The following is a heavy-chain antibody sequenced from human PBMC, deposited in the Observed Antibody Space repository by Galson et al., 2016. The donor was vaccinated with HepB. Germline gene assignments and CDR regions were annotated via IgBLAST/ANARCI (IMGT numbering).Heavy chain of an antibody. Sequence: SLRLSCAASGFTFSSYWMTWVRQAPGKGLEWVANIKKDGSEKYYVDSVKGRFTISRDNAKNSLYLQMNSLRAEDTAVYYCAREDGSHWSIRFDCWGQGTLVTVSS. D-gene: IGHD5-24*01. CDR2: IKKDGSEK. J-gene: IGHJ4*02. CDR3: AREDGSHWSIRFDC. V-gene: IGHV3-7*01. CDR1: GFTFSSYW.